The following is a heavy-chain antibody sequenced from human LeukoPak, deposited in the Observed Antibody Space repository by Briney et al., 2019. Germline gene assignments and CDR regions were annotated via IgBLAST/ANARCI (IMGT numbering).Heavy chain of an antibody. Sequence: PGGSLRLSCAASGFTFSSYAMSWVRQAPGKGLEWVSAISGSGGSTYYADSVKGRFTISRDNSKNTLYLQMNSLRAEDTAVYYCAKDRLRFLEWFAFDYWGQGTLVTVSS. V-gene: IGHV3-23*01. CDR3: AKDRLRFLEWFAFDY. J-gene: IGHJ4*02. CDR1: GFTFSSYA. D-gene: IGHD3-3*01. CDR2: ISGSGGST.